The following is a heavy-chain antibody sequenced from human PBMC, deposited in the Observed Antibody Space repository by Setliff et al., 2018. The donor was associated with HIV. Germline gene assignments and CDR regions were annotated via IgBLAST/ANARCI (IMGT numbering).Heavy chain of an antibody. D-gene: IGHD5-18*01. Sequence: GESLKISCKGSGYSFTSYWIGWVRQMPGKGLEWMGIIYPGDSDTRYSPSFQGQVTIPADKSISTAYLQWGSLKASDTAMYYCARSEAAMVESFDYWGHGTLVTVSS. CDR2: IYPGDSDT. J-gene: IGHJ4*01. V-gene: IGHV5-51*01. CDR3: ARSEAAMVESFDY. CDR1: GYSFTSYW.